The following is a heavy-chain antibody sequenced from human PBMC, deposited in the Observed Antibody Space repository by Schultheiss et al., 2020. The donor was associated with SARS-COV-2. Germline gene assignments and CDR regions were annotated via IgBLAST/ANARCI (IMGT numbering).Heavy chain of an antibody. CDR2: ISSSSSYI. J-gene: IGHJ4*02. D-gene: IGHD1-26*01. CDR3: STLGGSGSYGGGYYFDY. Sequence: GGSLRLSCAASGFTFSSYSMNWVRQAPGKGLEWVSSISSSSSYIYYADSVKGRFTISRDNAKNSLYLQMNSLRAEDTAVYYCSTLGGSGSYGGGYYFDYWGQGTLVTVSS. CDR1: GFTFSSYS. V-gene: IGHV3-21*01.